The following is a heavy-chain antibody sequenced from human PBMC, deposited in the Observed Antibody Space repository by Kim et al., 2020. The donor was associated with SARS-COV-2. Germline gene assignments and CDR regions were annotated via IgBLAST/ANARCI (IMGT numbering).Heavy chain of an antibody. CDR2: ISSSSSYI. J-gene: IGHJ3*02. D-gene: IGHD2-2*01. Sequence: GGSLRLSCAASGFTFSSYSMNWVRQAPGKGLEWVSSISSSSSYIYYADSVKGRFTISRDNAKNSLYLQMNSLRAEDTAVYYCARVVVVPAAQGSWAFDIWGQGTMVTVSS. CDR3: ARVVVVPAAQGSWAFDI. V-gene: IGHV3-21*01. CDR1: GFTFSSYS.